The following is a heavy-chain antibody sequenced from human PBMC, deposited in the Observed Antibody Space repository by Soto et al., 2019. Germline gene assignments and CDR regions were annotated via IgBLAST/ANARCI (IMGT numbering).Heavy chain of an antibody. D-gene: IGHD3-22*01. Sequence: GGSLRLSCAASGFTFGAYGMHWVRQAPGKGLEWVSIIWYDGSNKYYADSVKGRFTISRDNSNNMLYLHMSSLRAEDTAVYHCARDLYYDRSGYWSLDYWGQGTPVTVSS. CDR3: ARDLYYDRSGYWSLDY. CDR1: GFTFGAYG. CDR2: IWYDGSNK. V-gene: IGHV3-33*01. J-gene: IGHJ4*02.